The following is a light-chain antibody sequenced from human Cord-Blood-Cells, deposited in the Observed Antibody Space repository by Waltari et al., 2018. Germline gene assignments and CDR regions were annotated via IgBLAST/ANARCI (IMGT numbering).Light chain of an antibody. CDR3: CSYAGSWV. Sequence: QAAPTQPRPMAGSPGPAVTLSCPGTSRAVGCFNYVSWYQQHPGKAPKLMIYDVSKRPSGVPDRFSGSKSGNTASLTISGLQAEDEADYYCCSYAGSWVFGGGTKLTVL. J-gene: IGLJ3*02. CDR2: DVS. V-gene: IGLV2-11*01. CDR1: SRAVGCFNY.